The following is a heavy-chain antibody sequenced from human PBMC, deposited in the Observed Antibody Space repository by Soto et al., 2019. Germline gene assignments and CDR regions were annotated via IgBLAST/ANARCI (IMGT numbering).Heavy chain of an antibody. J-gene: IGHJ6*02. CDR3: SRGRWELRSSYKGMDV. CDR1: GFTFGDYA. Sequence: PGGSLRLSCTTSGFTFGDYAMSWFRQAPGKGLECVGVIRTKAFGGTTEYAASLKGRFTISRDDSESITYLQMNSLETEDTGVYYCSRGRWELRSSYKGMDVWGQGTTVTVSS. V-gene: IGHV3-49*03. D-gene: IGHD1-7*01. CDR2: IRTKAFGGTT.